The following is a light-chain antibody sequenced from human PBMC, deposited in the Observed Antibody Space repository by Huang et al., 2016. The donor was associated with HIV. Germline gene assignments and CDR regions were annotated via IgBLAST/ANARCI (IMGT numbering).Light chain of an antibody. Sequence: EIVLTQSPDFQSVTPKEKVTITCRVSQSIGNSLHWYQQKPGQSPSLLIKYASQSISGVPSRFSGSGFGTDFTLTINSLESEDAATYYCHQSRSFPYTFGQGTRLEIK. J-gene: IGKJ2*01. CDR3: HQSRSFPYT. CDR2: YAS. CDR1: QSIGNS. V-gene: IGKV6-21*02.